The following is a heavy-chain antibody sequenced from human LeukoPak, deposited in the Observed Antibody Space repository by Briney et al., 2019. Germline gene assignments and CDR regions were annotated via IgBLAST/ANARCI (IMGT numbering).Heavy chain of an antibody. J-gene: IGHJ3*02. D-gene: IGHD3-10*01. Sequence: PGGSLRLSCAASGLSYSDNYMSWIRQAPGKGLEWVSGINWNGGSTGYADSVKGRFTVSRDNAKNSLYLQMNSLRAEDTALYYCARIRWFGESNAFDIWGQGTMVTVSS. V-gene: IGHV3-20*04. CDR2: INWNGGST. CDR3: ARIRWFGESNAFDI. CDR1: GLSYSDNY.